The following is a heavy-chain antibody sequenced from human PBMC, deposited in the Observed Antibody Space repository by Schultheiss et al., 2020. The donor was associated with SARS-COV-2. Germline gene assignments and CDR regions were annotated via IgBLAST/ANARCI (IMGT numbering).Heavy chain of an antibody. CDR3: AALGSYYDFWSGYRSIDY. V-gene: IGHV1-18*01. CDR2: IIPIFGTA. Sequence: ASVKVSCKTSGYTFATYDINWVRQATGQGLEWMGGIIPIFGTANYAQKLQGRLTMTTDTSTSTAYMELRSLRSDDTAVYYCAALGSYYDFWSGYRSIDYWGQGTLVTVSS. J-gene: IGHJ4*02. D-gene: IGHD3-3*01. CDR1: GYTFATYD.